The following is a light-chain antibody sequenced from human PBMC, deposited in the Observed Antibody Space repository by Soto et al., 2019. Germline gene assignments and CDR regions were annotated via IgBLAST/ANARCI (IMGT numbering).Light chain of an antibody. J-gene: IGKJ2*02. V-gene: IGKV1-39*01. CDR3: QQTYTIPCA. Sequence: DMQMTQSPSSLSASVGDRVTITCRPSQTIDNYLNWYQHKPGKAPKLLIYGASTLQSGVSSRFTGIASWTDFTLTIDNLQAEDFATYYCQQTYTIPCAFGQGTKLEI. CDR2: GAS. CDR1: QTIDNY.